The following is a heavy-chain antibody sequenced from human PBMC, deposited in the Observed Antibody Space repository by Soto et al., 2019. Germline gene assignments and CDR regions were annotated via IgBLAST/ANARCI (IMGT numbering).Heavy chain of an antibody. D-gene: IGHD5-12*01. CDR2: IYYSGST. V-gene: IGHV4-30-4*01. Sequence: PSETLSLTCTVSGGSISSGDYYWSWIRQPPGKGLEWIGYIYYSGSTYYNPSLKSRVTISVDTSKNQFSLKLSSVTAADTAVYYCARGAGSGYDFDYWGQETLVTVSS. CDR3: ARGAGSGYDFDY. CDR1: GGSISSGDYY. J-gene: IGHJ4*02.